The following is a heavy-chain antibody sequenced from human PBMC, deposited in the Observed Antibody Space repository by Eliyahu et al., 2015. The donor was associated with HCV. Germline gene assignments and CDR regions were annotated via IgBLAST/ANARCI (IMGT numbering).Heavy chain of an antibody. CDR3: ARDMSYYYGMDV. CDR1: GGSISRGSYY. D-gene: IGHD3-10*02. CDR2: IYYSGST. V-gene: IGHV4-31*03. J-gene: IGHJ6*02. Sequence: QVQLQESGPGLVKPSQTLSLTCIVSGGSISRGSYYWSWIRQHPGKGLEWIGYIYYSGSTYYNPSLKSRVTISVDTSKNQFSLKLSSVTAADTAVYYCARDMSYYYGMDVWGQGTTVTVSS.